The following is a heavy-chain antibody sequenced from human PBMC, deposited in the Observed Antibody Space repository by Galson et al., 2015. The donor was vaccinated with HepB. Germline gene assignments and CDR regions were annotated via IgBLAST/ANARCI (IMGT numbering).Heavy chain of an antibody. D-gene: IGHD5-12*01. Sequence: ETLSLTCTVSGGSISSSSYYWGWIRQAPGKGLEWIGNIYYVGSTFHNPSLESRVTISVDTSKNQFSLRLRSVTAADSAVYYCARHQRGYSGYSRKLYRTDWHFDYWGQGTPVTVSS. CDR3: ARHQRGYSGYSRKLYRTDWHFDY. CDR2: IYYVGST. V-gene: IGHV4-39*01. CDR1: GGSISSSSYY. J-gene: IGHJ4*02.